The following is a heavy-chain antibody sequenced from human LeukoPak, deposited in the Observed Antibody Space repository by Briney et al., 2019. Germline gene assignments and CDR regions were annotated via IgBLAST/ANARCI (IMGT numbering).Heavy chain of an antibody. CDR2: IYYSGST. Sequence: PSEALSLTCTVSGGSISSSSYCWGWIRQPPGKGLEWIGSIYYSGSTYYNPSLKSRVTISVDTSKNQFSLKLSSVTAADTAVYYCARDQGASSSWQYYNWFDPWGQGTLVTVSS. V-gene: IGHV4-39*07. J-gene: IGHJ5*02. CDR1: GGSISSSSYC. D-gene: IGHD6-13*01. CDR3: ARDQGASSSWQYYNWFDP.